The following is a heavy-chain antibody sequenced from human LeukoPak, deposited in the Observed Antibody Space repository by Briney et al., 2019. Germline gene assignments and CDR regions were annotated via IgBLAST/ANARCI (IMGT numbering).Heavy chain of an antibody. V-gene: IGHV3-48*03. J-gene: IGHJ4*02. CDR3: ARESDSSEGYFDY. Sequence: GGSLRLSCAASGFTFSSYEMNWVRQAPGKGLEWVSYISSSGSTVYYADSVKGRFTISRDNDKNSLYLQMNSLRAEDTAVYYCARESDSSEGYFDYWGQGTLVTVSS. CDR2: ISSSGSTV. D-gene: IGHD3-22*01. CDR1: GFTFSSYE.